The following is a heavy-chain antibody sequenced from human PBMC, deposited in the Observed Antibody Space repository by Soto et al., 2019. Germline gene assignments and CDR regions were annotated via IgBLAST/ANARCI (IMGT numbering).Heavy chain of an antibody. D-gene: IGHD6-13*01. CDR1: GFTFSSYG. Sequence: QVQLVESGGGVVQPGRSLRLSCAASGFTFSSYGMHWVRQAPGKGLEWVAVIWYDGSNKYYADSVKGRFTISRDNSXXTLYRQMNGLRAEDTAVYYCARDPVSDSSSWFFDYWGQGTLVTVSS. CDR2: IWYDGSNK. V-gene: IGHV3-33*01. J-gene: IGHJ4*02. CDR3: ARDPVSDSSSWFFDY.